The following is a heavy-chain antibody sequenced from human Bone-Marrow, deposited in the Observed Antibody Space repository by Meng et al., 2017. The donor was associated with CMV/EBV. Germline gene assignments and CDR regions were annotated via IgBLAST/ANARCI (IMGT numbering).Heavy chain of an antibody. Sequence: SETLSLTCTVSGGPVSGDDYYWTWIRQSPGKGLEWIGYVYYSGSTNYNPSLKSRVTLSVDTSTNQFSLNLNSVTATDTAVYYCARRVARRGYYGMDVWGHGTKVTVS. CDR2: VYYSGST. V-gene: IGHV4-61*08. D-gene: IGHD3-3*01. J-gene: IGHJ6*02. CDR1: GGPVSGDDYY. CDR3: ARRVARRGYYGMDV.